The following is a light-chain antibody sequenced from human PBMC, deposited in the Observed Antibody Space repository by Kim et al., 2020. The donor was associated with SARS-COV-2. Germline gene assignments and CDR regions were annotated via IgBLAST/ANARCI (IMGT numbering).Light chain of an antibody. J-gene: IGLJ3*02. Sequence: KAVTDSCAQSRGSIARNYVQWYQQRPGSAPTTVIYEDNQRPAGVPDRFSGSIDSSSNSASLTISGLKTEDEADYYCQSYDSSNPWVFGGGTQLTVL. CDR3: QSYDSSNPWV. V-gene: IGLV6-57*03. CDR2: EDN. CDR1: RGSIARNY.